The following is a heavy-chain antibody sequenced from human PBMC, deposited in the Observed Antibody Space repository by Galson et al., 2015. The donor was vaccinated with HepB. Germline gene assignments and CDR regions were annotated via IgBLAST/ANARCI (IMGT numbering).Heavy chain of an antibody. D-gene: IGHD6-13*01. CDR2: IYPGDSDT. J-gene: IGHJ6*03. Sequence: QSGAEVTKPGESLKISCKGSGYSFTSYWNGWVRQMPGKGLEWMGIIYPGDSDTRYSPSFQGQVTIAADKSISTAYLQWSSLKASDTAMYYCDRHAGAAAGFPRRGETDDDYYYYMVVWGKGTTVTVSS. V-gene: IGHV5-51*01. CDR1: GYSFTSYW. CDR3: DRHAGAAAGFPRRGETDDDYYYYMVV.